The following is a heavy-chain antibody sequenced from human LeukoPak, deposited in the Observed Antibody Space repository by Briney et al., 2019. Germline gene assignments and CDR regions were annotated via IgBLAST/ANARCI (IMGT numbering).Heavy chain of an antibody. CDR3: ARDLHELLWFGEFPGGWFDP. J-gene: IGHJ5*02. V-gene: IGHV4-4*07. CDR1: GGSISSYY. D-gene: IGHD3-10*01. CDR2: IYTSGST. Sequence: PSETLSLTCTVSGGSISSYYWSWIRQPAGKGLEWIGRIYTSGSTNYNPSLKSRVTMSVDTSKNQFSLKLSSVTAADTAVYYCARDLHELLWFGEFPGGWFDPWGQGTLVTVSS.